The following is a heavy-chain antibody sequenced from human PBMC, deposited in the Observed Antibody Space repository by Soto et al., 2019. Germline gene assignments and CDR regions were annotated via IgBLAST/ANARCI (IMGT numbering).Heavy chain of an antibody. CDR2: LAYSGSP. CDR3: ARITTFLTFDI. J-gene: IGHJ3*02. D-gene: IGHD1-1*01. V-gene: IGHV4-59*01. CDR1: GCSISNYY. Sequence: QVQLQESGPRLVKPSETLSLTCTVSGCSISNYYWSWIRQPPGKGLEWIGYLAYSGSPNYSPSLKSRVTISLDRSKNQFSVKLSSVTAADTAVYYCARITTFLTFDIWGQGTMVTVSS.